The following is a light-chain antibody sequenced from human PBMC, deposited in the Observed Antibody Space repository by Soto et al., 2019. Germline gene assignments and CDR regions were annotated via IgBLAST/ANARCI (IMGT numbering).Light chain of an antibody. J-gene: IGKJ1*01. CDR3: HHYGSSPPWT. CDR2: HAS. V-gene: IGKV1-5*01. Sequence: DIHMTQSPSTLSASVGDSLPLTCRRSQHIDRWLAWYQQRPGKAPKILLYHASSLETGVPSTFSGSGSGTDFTLTISSLEPEDFAVYDCHHYGSSPPWTFGQGTKVDIK. CDR1: QHIDRW.